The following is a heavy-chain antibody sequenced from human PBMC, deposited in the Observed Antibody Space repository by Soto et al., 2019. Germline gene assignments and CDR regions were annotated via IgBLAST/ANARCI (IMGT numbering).Heavy chain of an antibody. V-gene: IGHV4-61*01. CDR2: IYYSGNT. D-gene: IGHD2-15*01. Sequence: QVQLQESGPGLVKPSETLSLTCTVSGGSVSSGSYYWSWIRQPPGKGLEWIGYIYYSGNTNYNPSLKSRVTISVDTSKNQFSLKLSSVTAADTAVYYCARGSGPNDAFDIWGQGTMVTVSS. CDR3: ARGSGPNDAFDI. CDR1: GGSVSSGSYY. J-gene: IGHJ3*02.